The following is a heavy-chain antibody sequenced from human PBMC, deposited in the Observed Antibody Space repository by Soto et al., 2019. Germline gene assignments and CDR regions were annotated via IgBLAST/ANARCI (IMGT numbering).Heavy chain of an antibody. Sequence: PSETLSLTCTVSGGSISSSSYYWGWIRQPPGKGLEWIGSIYYSGSTYYNPSLKSRVTISVDTSKNQFSLKLSSVTAADTAVYYCASDYGGTTAYYYYGTDVWGQGTTVTVSS. CDR3: ASDYGGTTAYYYYGTDV. V-gene: IGHV4-39*01. D-gene: IGHD4-17*01. J-gene: IGHJ6*02. CDR2: IYYSGST. CDR1: GGSISSSSYY.